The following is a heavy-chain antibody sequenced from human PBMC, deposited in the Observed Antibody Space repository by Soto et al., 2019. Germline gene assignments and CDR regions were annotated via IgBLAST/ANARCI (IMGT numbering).Heavy chain of an antibody. J-gene: IGHJ4*02. CDR3: TKDLLAARTY. D-gene: IGHD6-25*01. CDR1: GYSFSSYA. V-gene: IGHV3-23*01. CDR2: MRGSGDNT. Sequence: EVQLFASGGVLVQPGGSLRLTCAASGYSFSSYAMSRFRQAPGKGLEWVSAMRGSGDNTYYPDSVRDRFTISRDNAKNTMYLPMKSRRAEYTAVYCVTKDLLAARTYWGQGTMVTVS.